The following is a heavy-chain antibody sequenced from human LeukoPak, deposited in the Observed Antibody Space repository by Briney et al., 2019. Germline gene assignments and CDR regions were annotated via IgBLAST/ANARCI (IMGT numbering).Heavy chain of an antibody. CDR3: ARQATRGVVVIASGAFDI. Sequence: SETLSLTCTVSGGSISSSSYYWGWIRQPPGQGLEWIVSIYYSGSTYYNPSLKSRITISVDTSKNQFSLKLSSVTAADTAVYYCARQATRGVVVIASGAFDIWGQGTMVTASS. CDR1: GGSISSSSYY. J-gene: IGHJ3*02. V-gene: IGHV4-39*01. D-gene: IGHD2-21*01. CDR2: IYYSGST.